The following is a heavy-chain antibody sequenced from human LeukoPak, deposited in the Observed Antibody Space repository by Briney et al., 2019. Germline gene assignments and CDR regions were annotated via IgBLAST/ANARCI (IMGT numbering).Heavy chain of an antibody. J-gene: IGHJ4*02. CDR3: ASGRYCSSTSCRDY. Sequence: TGGSLRLSCAASGFTFSSYAMSWVRKAPGKGLDWVSAISGSGGSTYYADSVKGRFTISRDNSKNTLYLQMNSLRAEDTAVYYCASGRYCSSTSCRDYWGQGTLVTVSS. D-gene: IGHD2-2*01. CDR1: GFTFSSYA. CDR2: ISGSGGST. V-gene: IGHV3-23*01.